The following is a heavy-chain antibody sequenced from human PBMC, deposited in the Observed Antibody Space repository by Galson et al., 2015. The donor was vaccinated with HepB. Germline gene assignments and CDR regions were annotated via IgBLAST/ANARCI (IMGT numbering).Heavy chain of an antibody. Sequence: SVKVSCKASGGTFSSYAISWVRQAPGQGLEWMGGIIPIFGIANYAQKFQGRVTITADESTSTAYMELSSLRSEDTAVYYCARGRQQLPNYYYYGMDVWGQGTTVTVSS. CDR3: ARGRQQLPNYYYYGMDV. J-gene: IGHJ6*02. D-gene: IGHD6-13*01. CDR2: IIPIFGIA. CDR1: GGTFSSYA. V-gene: IGHV1-69*13.